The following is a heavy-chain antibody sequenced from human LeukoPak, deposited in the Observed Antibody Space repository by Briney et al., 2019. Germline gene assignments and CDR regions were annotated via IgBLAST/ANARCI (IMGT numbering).Heavy chain of an antibody. D-gene: IGHD6-19*01. J-gene: IGHJ4*02. Sequence: ASVKVSCKASGYTFTGYYMHWVRQAPGQGLEWMGWINPNSGGTNYAQKFQGRVTVTRDTSISTAYMELSRLRSDDTAVYYCAREGEDSSGWYGSSSSYYFDYWGQGTLVTVSS. V-gene: IGHV1-2*02. CDR1: GYTFTGYY. CDR2: INPNSGGT. CDR3: AREGEDSSGWYGSSSSYYFDY.